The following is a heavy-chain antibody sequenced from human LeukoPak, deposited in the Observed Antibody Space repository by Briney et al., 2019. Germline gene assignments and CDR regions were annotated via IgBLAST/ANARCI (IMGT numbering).Heavy chain of an antibody. CDR1: GGSISSYY. CDR2: IYTSGST. V-gene: IGHV4-4*07. Sequence: SETLSLTCTVSGGSISSYYWSWIRQPAGKGLEWIGRIYTSGSTHYNPSLKGRVTMSVDTSKNQFSLKLSSVTAADTAVYYCARVRPGIYYDSSGYYLFDYWGQGTLVTVSS. D-gene: IGHD3-22*01. CDR3: ARVRPGIYYDSSGYYLFDY. J-gene: IGHJ4*02.